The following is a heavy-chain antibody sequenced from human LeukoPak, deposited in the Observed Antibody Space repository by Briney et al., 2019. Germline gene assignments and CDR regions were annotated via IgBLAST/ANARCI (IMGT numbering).Heavy chain of an antibody. CDR2: IYYSGST. J-gene: IGHJ5*02. Sequence: SETLSLTCTVSGGSISSGDYYWSWIRQPPGKGLEWIGYIYYSGSTYYNPSLKCRVTISVDTSKNQFSLKLSSVTAADTAVYYCARFFGEITIFGVVTYNWFDPWGQGTLVIVSS. V-gene: IGHV4-30-4*08. CDR3: ARFFGEITIFGVVTYNWFDP. CDR1: GGSISSGDYY. D-gene: IGHD3-3*01.